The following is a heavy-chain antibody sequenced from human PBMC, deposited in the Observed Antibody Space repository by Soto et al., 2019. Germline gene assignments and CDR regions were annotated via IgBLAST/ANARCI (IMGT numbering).Heavy chain of an antibody. CDR3: ARILVTTVTTYYYYGMDV. Sequence: QVQLVQSGAEVKKPGSSVKVSCKASGGTFSSYAISWVRQAPGQGLEWMGGIIPIFGTANYAQKFQGSVTITADEATSTAYMELSSLRSEDTAVYYCARILVTTVTTYYYYGMDVWGQGTTVTVSS. CDR1: GGTFSSYA. D-gene: IGHD4-4*01. V-gene: IGHV1-69*12. CDR2: IIPIFGTA. J-gene: IGHJ6*02.